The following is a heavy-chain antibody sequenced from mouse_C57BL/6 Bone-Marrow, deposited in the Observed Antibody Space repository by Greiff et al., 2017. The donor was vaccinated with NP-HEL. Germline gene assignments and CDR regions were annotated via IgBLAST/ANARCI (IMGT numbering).Heavy chain of an antibody. J-gene: IGHJ1*03. CDR2: IRSKSNNYAT. CDR3: AVITTVAFDV. D-gene: IGHD1-1*01. V-gene: IGHV10-1*01. CDR1: GFSFNTYA. Sequence: EVHLVESGGGLVQPKGSLKLSCAASGFSFNTYAMNWVRQAPGKGLEWVARIRSKSNNYATYYADSVKDRFTISRDDSESMLYPQMNNLKTEDTAMYYCAVITTVAFDVWGTGTTVTVSS.